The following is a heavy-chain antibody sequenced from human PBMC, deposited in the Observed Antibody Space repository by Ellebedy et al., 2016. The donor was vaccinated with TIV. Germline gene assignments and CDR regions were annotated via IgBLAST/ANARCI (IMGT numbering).Heavy chain of an antibody. CDR3: AKVRAVERLDGMNV. Sequence: PGGSLRLSCAASGFAFSSYFIHRVRQAPGKGLGWVAVMWYDGTDKFYADSVKGRFTVSRDSSKNTLYLQMDSLGADDTAVYYCAKVRAVERLDGMNVWGQGTTVSVSS. CDR1: GFAFSSYF. V-gene: IGHV3-33*03. CDR2: MWYDGTDK. J-gene: IGHJ6*02. D-gene: IGHD6-19*01.